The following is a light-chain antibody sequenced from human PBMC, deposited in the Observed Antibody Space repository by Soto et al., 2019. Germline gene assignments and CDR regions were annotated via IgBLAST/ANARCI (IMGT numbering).Light chain of an antibody. CDR2: AAS. CDR3: QQGSSFPWT. J-gene: IGKJ1*01. V-gene: IGKV1-39*01. CDR1: QSISSY. Sequence: DIKMTQSPSSLSASVGDRVTITCRASQSISSYLNWYQQKPGKAPKLLIYAASSLQSGVPSRFSGSGSGTDFTFTISSLQPEDFATYYCQQGSSFPWTFGQGTKVDI.